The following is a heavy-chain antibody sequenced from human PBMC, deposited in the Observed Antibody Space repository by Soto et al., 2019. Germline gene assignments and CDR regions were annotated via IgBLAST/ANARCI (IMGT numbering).Heavy chain of an antibody. CDR3: ASSFAVAAAGPFDY. CDR2: IYYSGST. CDR1: GGSISSGGYY. Sequence: QVQLQESGPGLVKPSQTLSLTCTVSGGSISSGGYYWSWIRQHPGKGLEWIGYIYYSGSTYYNPSLKSRVTRPLHTSQNPLSLTLRSVTAADTAVYYCASSFAVAAAGPFDYWGQGTRVTVSS. V-gene: IGHV4-31*03. D-gene: IGHD6-13*01. J-gene: IGHJ4*02.